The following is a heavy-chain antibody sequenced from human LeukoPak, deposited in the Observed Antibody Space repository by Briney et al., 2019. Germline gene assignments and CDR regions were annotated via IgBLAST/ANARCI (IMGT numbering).Heavy chain of an antibody. D-gene: IGHD2-2*01. CDR3: AKEIVVVPAANTDY. J-gene: IGHJ4*02. V-gene: IGHV3-64*01. CDR1: GFTFSSYA. CDR2: ISSDGGSP. Sequence: PGGSLRLSCAASGFTFSSYAMHWVRQAPGKGLEYVSGISSDGGSPFHVNSVKGRFTISRDNSKNTLYLQMNSLRAEDTAVYYCAKEIVVVPAANTDYWGQGTLVTVSS.